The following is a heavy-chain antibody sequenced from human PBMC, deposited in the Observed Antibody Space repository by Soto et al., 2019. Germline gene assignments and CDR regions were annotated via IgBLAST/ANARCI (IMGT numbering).Heavy chain of an antibody. D-gene: IGHD1-7*01. Sequence: QVQLQQWGAGLLKPSETLSLTCAVYGGSFSGYYWSWIRQPPGKGLEWIGEINHSGSTNYNPSLKSRVTISVDTSKNQFSLKLSSVTAADKAVYYCARGPKRINWNYIWGAFDLWGQGTIVTVSS. J-gene: IGHJ3*01. CDR3: ARGPKRINWNYIWGAFDL. CDR1: GGSFSGYY. V-gene: IGHV4-34*01. CDR2: INHSGST.